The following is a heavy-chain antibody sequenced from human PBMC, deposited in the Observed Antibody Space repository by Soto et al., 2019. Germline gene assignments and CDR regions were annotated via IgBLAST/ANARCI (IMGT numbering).Heavy chain of an antibody. D-gene: IGHD2-8*01. CDR2: FDPEDGET. J-gene: IGHJ5*02. V-gene: IGHV1-24*01. Sequence: ASVKVSCKVSGYTLTELSMHWVRQAPGKGHEWVGGFDPEDGETIYAQKFQGRVTMTEDTSTDTAYMELSSLRSEDTAVHYCATALGYCTNGVCSTNWFDPWGQGTLVTVSS. CDR3: ATALGYCTNGVCSTNWFDP. CDR1: GYTLTELS.